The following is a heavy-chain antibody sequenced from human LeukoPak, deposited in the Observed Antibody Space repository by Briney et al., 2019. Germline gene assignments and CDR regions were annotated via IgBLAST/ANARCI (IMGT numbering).Heavy chain of an antibody. CDR3: AKDQGVAVAGMYY. Sequence: GGSLRLSCAASGFTFYSFAMSWVRQAPGKGLEWVPSISGSGGSTYYADSVKGRFTISRDNSRNTLYLQMNSLRAEDTAVYYCAKDQGVAVAGMYYGGQGTLVTVSS. CDR2: ISGSGGST. J-gene: IGHJ4*02. D-gene: IGHD6-19*01. V-gene: IGHV3-23*01. CDR1: GFTFYSFA.